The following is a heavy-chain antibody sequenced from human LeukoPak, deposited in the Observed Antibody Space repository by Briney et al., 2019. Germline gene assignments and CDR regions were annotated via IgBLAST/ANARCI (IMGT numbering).Heavy chain of an antibody. CDR3: ARGDYSDASDYFPLFDN. Sequence: GGSLRLSCAASGFAFANYAMAWVRQAPGKGLNWVTGITGNGGTTHYADSVKGRFTISRDNSKNTLYLQMNSLRVEDTAVYYCARGDYSDASDYFPLFDNWGQGTLVTVSS. CDR1: GFAFANYA. D-gene: IGHD3-22*01. CDR2: ITGNGGTT. J-gene: IGHJ4*02. V-gene: IGHV3-23*01.